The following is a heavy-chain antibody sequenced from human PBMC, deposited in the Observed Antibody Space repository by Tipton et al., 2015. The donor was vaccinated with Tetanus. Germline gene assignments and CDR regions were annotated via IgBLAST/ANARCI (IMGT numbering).Heavy chain of an antibody. J-gene: IGHJ4*02. CDR3: ASGSALDY. D-gene: IGHD6-25*01. Sequence: SLRLSCAASKFSFSRHSMNWVRQAPGKGLEWVASISSTSSYIYYADSLKGRFTISRDNAKNSLYLQMNSLRAEDTAVYYCASGSALDYWGQGILVTVSS. CDR2: ISSTSSYI. V-gene: IGHV3-21*01. CDR1: KFSFSRHS.